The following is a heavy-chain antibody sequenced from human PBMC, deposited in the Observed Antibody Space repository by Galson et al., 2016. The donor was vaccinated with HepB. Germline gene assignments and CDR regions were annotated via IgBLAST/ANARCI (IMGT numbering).Heavy chain of an antibody. J-gene: IGHJ4*02. CDR2: MSYDGGKK. CDR1: GFTFSSYA. CDR3: VRGDSSGYYSGSRGFDN. D-gene: IGHD3-22*01. Sequence: SLRLSCAASGFTFSSYAMHWVRQAPGKGLEWVAMMSYDGGKKYYADSVKGRFTISRDNSENTLYLQMSSLRPEDTGGYYCVRGDSSGYYSGSRGFDNWGQGALVTVSS. V-gene: IGHV3-30*04.